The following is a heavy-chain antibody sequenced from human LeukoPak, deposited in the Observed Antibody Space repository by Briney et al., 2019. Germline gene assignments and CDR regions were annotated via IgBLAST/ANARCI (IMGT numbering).Heavy chain of an antibody. D-gene: IGHD5-12*01. CDR3: ARRGWLAQFDY. CDR2: IYYSGST. Sequence: SETLSLTCTVSGGSISSSSYYWGWIRQPPGKGLEWIGSIYYSGSTYYNPSLKSRVTISVDTSKNQFSLKLSSVTAADTAVYYCARRGWLAQFDYWGQGTLVIVSS. J-gene: IGHJ4*02. V-gene: IGHV4-39*01. CDR1: GGSISSSSYY.